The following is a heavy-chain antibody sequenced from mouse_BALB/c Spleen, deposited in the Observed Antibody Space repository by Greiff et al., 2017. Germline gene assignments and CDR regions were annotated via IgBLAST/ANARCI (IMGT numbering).Heavy chain of an antibody. V-gene: IGHV3-2*02. CDR3: ARGLLPAWFAY. CDR2: ISYSGST. J-gene: IGHJ3*01. CDR1: GYSITSDYA. D-gene: IGHD2-3*01. Sequence: VQLKESGPGLVKPSQSLSLTCTVTGYSITSDYAWNWIRQFPGNKLEWMGYISYSGSTSYNPSLKSRISITRDTSKNQFFLQLNSVTTEDTATYYCARGLLPAWFAYWGQGTLVTVSA.